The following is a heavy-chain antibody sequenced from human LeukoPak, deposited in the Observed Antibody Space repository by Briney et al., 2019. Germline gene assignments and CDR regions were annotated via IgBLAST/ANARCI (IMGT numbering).Heavy chain of an antibody. CDR1: GGSISSYY. CDR2: IYYSGST. D-gene: IGHD5-12*01. J-gene: IGHJ4*02. CDR3: ARVGGYGPYGDY. Sequence: SETLSLTCTVSGGSISSYYWSWIRQPPGKGLEWIGYIYYSGSTNYNPSLKSRVTISVDTSKNQFSLKLSSVIAADTAVYYCARVGGYGPYGDYWGQGTLATVSS. V-gene: IGHV4-59*01.